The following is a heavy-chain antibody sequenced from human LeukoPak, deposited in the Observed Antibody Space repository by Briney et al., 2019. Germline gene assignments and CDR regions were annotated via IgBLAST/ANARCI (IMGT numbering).Heavy chain of an antibody. V-gene: IGHV1-2*02. Sequence: ASVKVSCKASGYTFTGYYMHWVRQAPGQGLEWMGWINPNSGGTNYAQKFQGRVTMTRDTSISTAYMELSRLRSDDTAVYYCARGLGYYYDSSGYSAVDYWGQGTLVTVSS. CDR2: INPNSGGT. CDR1: GYTFTGYY. J-gene: IGHJ4*02. D-gene: IGHD3-22*01. CDR3: ARGLGYYYDSSGYSAVDY.